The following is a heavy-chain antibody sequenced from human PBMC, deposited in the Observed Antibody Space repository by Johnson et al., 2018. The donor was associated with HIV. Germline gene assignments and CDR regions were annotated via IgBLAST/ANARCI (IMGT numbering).Heavy chain of an antibody. CDR2: INWNGGST. CDR1: GFTFDDYG. D-gene: IGHD1-26*01. Sequence: QLVESGGGVERPGGSLRLSCAASGFTFDDYGMSWVRQAPGKGLEWVSGINWNGGSTGYADSVKGRFTISRDNSKNTLYLQMNSLRAEDTAVYYCAKGEIEDAFDIWGQGTMVTVSS. CDR3: AKGEIEDAFDI. V-gene: IGHV3-20*04. J-gene: IGHJ3*02.